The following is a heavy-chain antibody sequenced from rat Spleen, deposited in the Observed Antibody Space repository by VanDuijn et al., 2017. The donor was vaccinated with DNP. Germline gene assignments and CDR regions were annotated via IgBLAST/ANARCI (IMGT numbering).Heavy chain of an antibody. Sequence: EVQLVESGGGLVQPGRSLKLSCAASGLNFSKYGMNWIRQSPTKGLEWVASISPSDGRTYYRDSVKGRFTISRDNAKSTLYLQMDSLRSEDTATYYCARSKLPGYVMDAWGQGASVTVSS. CDR1: GLNFSKYG. CDR2: ISPSDGRT. D-gene: IGHD1-4*01. J-gene: IGHJ4*01. CDR3: ARSKLPGYVMDA. V-gene: IGHV5-19*01.